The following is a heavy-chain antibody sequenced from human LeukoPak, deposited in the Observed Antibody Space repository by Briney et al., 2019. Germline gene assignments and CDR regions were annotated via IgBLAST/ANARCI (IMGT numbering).Heavy chain of an antibody. CDR3: ARDGSLVVVPAALDY. V-gene: IGHV3-48*01. J-gene: IGHJ4*02. Sequence: GGSLRLSCAASGFTFSSYGMNWVRQAPGKGLEWVSYISSSSSTIYYADSVKGRFTISRDNAKNSLYLQMNSLRAEDTAVYYCARDGSLVVVPAALDYWGQGTLVTVSS. CDR1: GFTFSSYG. D-gene: IGHD2-2*01. CDR2: ISSSSSTI.